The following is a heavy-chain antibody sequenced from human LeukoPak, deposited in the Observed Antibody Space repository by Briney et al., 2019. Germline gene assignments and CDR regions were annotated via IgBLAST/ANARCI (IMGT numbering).Heavy chain of an antibody. Sequence: ASVKVSCKASGYTFTGYGISWVRQAPGQGLEWMGWISAYNGNTNYAQKLQGRVTMTTDTSTSTAYMELRSLRSDDTAVYYCALSDYADNWFDPWGQGTLVTVSS. V-gene: IGHV1-18*01. D-gene: IGHD5-12*01. CDR2: ISAYNGNT. CDR1: GYTFTGYG. J-gene: IGHJ5*02. CDR3: ALSDYADNWFDP.